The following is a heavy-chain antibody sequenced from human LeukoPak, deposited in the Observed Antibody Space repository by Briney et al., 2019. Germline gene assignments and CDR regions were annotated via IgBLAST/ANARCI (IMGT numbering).Heavy chain of an antibody. CDR3: ARPYGDYGN. CDR2: IYQSETA. CDR1: GYSISSGYF. Sequence: SETLSLTCTVSGYSISSGYFWGWMRQPPGKGLEWIGSIYQSETAHYNPSLKSRVTISVDTSKNQFSLKLSSVTAADTAVYYCARPYGDYGNWGQGTLVTVSS. V-gene: IGHV4-38-2*02. D-gene: IGHD4-17*01. J-gene: IGHJ4*02.